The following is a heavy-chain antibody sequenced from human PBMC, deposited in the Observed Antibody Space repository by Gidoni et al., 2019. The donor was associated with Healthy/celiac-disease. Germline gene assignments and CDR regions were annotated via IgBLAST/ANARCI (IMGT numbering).Heavy chain of an antibody. CDR1: GFPFSSYG. Sequence: QVQLVESGGGLVQPGRSLRLSCAASGFPFSSYGMHWVRQAPGKGLEWVAVISYDGSNKYYADSVKGRFTISRDNSKNTLYLQMNSLRAEDTAVYYCAKAPLILSQQQLVTWGQGTLVTVSS. J-gene: IGHJ4*02. CDR3: AKAPLILSQQQLVT. CDR2: ISYDGSNK. V-gene: IGHV3-30*18. D-gene: IGHD6-13*01.